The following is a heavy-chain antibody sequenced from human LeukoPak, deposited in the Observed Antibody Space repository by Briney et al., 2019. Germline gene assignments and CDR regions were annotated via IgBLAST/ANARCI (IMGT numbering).Heavy chain of an antibody. D-gene: IGHD3-3*01. CDR3: AKHTTIFGVVIEY. V-gene: IGHV3-23*01. J-gene: IGHJ4*02. CDR2: ITGDAGNT. CDR1: GFTFSSYA. Sequence: GGSLRLSCAPSGFTFSSYAMSWVRQAPGKGLEWVSMITGDAGNTYYADSVKGRFTMSRDNSKNTLYMQMNSLRADDTAVYYCAKHTTIFGVVIEYWGQGTLVTVSS.